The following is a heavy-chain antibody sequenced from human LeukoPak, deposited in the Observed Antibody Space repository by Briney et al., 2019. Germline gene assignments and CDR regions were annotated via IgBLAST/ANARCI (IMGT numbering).Heavy chain of an antibody. J-gene: IGHJ4*01. V-gene: IGHV4-59*01. Sequence: SETLSLTCTVSGGSISSYYWSWIRQPPGKGLEWIGYIYYSGSTNYNPSLKSRVTISVDTSKNQFSLKLSSVTAADTAVYYCARDVAAAAHFDYWGHGTLVTVSS. CDR1: GGSISSYY. CDR2: IYYSGST. D-gene: IGHD6-13*01. CDR3: ARDVAAAAHFDY.